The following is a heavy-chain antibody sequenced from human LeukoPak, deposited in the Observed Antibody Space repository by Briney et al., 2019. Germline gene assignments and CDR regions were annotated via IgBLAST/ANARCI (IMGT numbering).Heavy chain of an antibody. Sequence: SETLSLTCTVSGGSISSSSYYWGWIRQPPGKGLEWIGSIYYSGSTYYNPSLKSRVTISVDTSKNQFSLKLSSVTAADTAVYYCARRYSWNYWFDPWGQGTLVTVSS. V-gene: IGHV4-39*01. J-gene: IGHJ5*02. CDR1: GGSISSSSYY. CDR3: ARRYSWNYWFDP. CDR2: IYYSGST. D-gene: IGHD1-7*01.